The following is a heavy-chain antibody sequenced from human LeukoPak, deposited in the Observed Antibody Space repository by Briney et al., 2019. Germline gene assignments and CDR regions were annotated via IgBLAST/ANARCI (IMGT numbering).Heavy chain of an antibody. D-gene: IGHD4/OR15-4a*01. CDR2: INHSGST. CDR1: GGSFSDYF. CDR3: ARKGAAVMNHYYYFYMDV. V-gene: IGHV4-34*01. Sequence: PSETLSLTCVVYGGSFSDYFWSWIRQSPGKGLEWIGEINHSGSTNYNPSLKSRVTISVDTSKNQFSLKLSSVTAADTAVYYCARKGAAVMNHYYYFYMDVWGKGTTVTVSS. J-gene: IGHJ6*03.